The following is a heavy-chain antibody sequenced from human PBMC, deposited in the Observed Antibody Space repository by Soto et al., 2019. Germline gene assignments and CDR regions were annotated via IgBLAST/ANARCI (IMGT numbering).Heavy chain of an antibody. CDR2: IIPIFGTA. D-gene: IGHD2-2*01. CDR3: ARGGCSSTSCSKHYFDY. Sequence: QVQLVQSGAEVKKPGSSVKVSCKGSGGTFSSYAISWVRQAPGQGLEWMGGIIPIFGTANYAQKFQGRVTITADESTSTAYMELSSLRSEDTAVYYCARGGCSSTSCSKHYFDYWGQGTLVTVSS. J-gene: IGHJ4*02. CDR1: GGTFSSYA. V-gene: IGHV1-69*01.